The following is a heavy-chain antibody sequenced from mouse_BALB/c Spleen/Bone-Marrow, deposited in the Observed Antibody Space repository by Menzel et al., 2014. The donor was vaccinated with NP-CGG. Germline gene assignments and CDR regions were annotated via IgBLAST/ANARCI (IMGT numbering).Heavy chain of an antibody. Sequence: QVQLQQSGAELGKPGASVKLSCKASGYTFTSYYMYWVKQRPGQGLEWIGEINPSNGGTNFNEKFKSKATLTVDKSSSTAYMQLSSLTSEDSAVYYCTRSTMITYFDYWGQGTTLTVSS. V-gene: IGHV1S81*02. CDR3: TRSTMITYFDY. CDR2: INPSNGGT. CDR1: GYTFTSYY. D-gene: IGHD2-4*01. J-gene: IGHJ2*01.